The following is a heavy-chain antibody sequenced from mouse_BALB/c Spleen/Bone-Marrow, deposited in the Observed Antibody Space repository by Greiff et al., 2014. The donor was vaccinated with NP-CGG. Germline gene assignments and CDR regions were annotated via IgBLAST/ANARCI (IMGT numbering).Heavy chain of an antibody. D-gene: IGHD1-2*01. Sequence: QVQLQQSGAELARPGASVKLSCKASGYTFTSYWMQWVKQRPGQGLEWIGAIYPGDGDTRYTQKFEGKATLTADKSSSTAYMQLSSLASEDSAGYYCARRDYGIRENYYAMDYWGQGTSVTVSS. CDR3: ARRDYGIRENYYAMDY. CDR2: IYPGDGDT. CDR1: GYTFTSYW. V-gene: IGHV1-87*01. J-gene: IGHJ4*01.